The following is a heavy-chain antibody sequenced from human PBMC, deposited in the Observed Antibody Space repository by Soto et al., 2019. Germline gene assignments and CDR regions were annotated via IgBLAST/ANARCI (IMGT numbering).Heavy chain of an antibody. CDR2: ISSSSSYI. D-gene: IGHD2-15*01. CDR1: GFTFSSYS. J-gene: IGHJ4*02. Sequence: GGALRLCCAASGFTFSSYSMNWVRQAPGKGLEWVSSISSSSSYIYYADSVKGRFTISRDNAKSSLYLQMNSLRAEDTAVYYCERLSGQRNLFAYRGRGSLVTGSS. CDR3: ERLSGQRNLFAY. V-gene: IGHV3-21*01.